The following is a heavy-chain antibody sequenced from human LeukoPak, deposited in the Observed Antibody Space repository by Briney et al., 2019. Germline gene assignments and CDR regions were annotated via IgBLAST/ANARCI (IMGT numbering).Heavy chain of an antibody. J-gene: IGHJ3*02. Sequence: SETLSLTCTVSGGSISSGDYYWSWIRQPPGKGLEWIGHIYNSGSTSYNPSLKSRVTISVDTSKNQFSLKLSSVTAADTAVYYCARFTVADAFNIWGQGTMVTVSS. D-gene: IGHD4-23*01. CDR3: ARFTVADAFNI. CDR2: IYNSGST. V-gene: IGHV4-61*08. CDR1: GGSISSGDYY.